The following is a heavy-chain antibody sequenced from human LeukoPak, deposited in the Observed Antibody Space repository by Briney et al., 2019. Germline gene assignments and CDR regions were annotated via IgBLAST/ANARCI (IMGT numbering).Heavy chain of an antibody. Sequence: ASVKVSCKASGYTFTSYGISWVRQAPGQGLEWMGWISAYNGNTNYAQKLQGRVTMTTDTSTSTACMELRSLRSDDTAVYYCARRQGYDTLTGYSSLYYFDYWGQGTLVTVSS. J-gene: IGHJ4*02. CDR2: ISAYNGNT. CDR3: ARRQGYDTLTGYSSLYYFDY. V-gene: IGHV1-18*01. D-gene: IGHD3-9*01. CDR1: GYTFTSYG.